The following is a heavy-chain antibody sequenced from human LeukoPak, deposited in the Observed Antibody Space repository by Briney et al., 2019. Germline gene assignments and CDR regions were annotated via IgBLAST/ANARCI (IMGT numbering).Heavy chain of an antibody. CDR1: GGSISSYY. Sequence: SETPSLTCTVSGGSISSYYWSWIRQPPGKGLEWIGYIYYSGSTNYNPSLKSRVTISVDTSKNQFSLKLSSVTAADTAVYYCARAVDGGSYFDYWGQGTLVTVSS. CDR2: IYYSGST. CDR3: ARAVDGGSYFDY. D-gene: IGHD5-24*01. V-gene: IGHV4-59*01. J-gene: IGHJ4*02.